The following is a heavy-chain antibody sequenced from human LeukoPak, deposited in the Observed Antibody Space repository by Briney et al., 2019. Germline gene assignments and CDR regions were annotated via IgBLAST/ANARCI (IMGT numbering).Heavy chain of an antibody. CDR3: ARLVYYDSSGDEPLDY. CDR2: IIPIIGIP. CDR1: GGTFSSYD. V-gene: IGHV1-69*10. D-gene: IGHD3-22*01. J-gene: IGHJ4*02. Sequence: ASVTVSCKALGGTFSSYDIHWVRQAPGQGLEWMGRIIPIIGIPNYAQQFQGRVTITADKSTNTAHMELRSLRSEDTAVYFCARLVYYDSSGDEPLDYWGQGTLVTVSS.